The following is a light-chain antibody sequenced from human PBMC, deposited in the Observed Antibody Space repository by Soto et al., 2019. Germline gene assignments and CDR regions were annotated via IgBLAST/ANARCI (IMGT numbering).Light chain of an antibody. V-gene: IGKV3-20*01. CDR2: GAS. J-gene: IGKJ5*01. Sequence: ETVLTRSPGTLSLSPGERATLSCRASQSVRNNYLAWYQQKPGQAPRLLISGASSRAAGIPDRFSGSGSETDFTLTISRLEPEDFALYFCQQYGNPRITFGQGTRLDIK. CDR3: QQYGNPRIT. CDR1: QSVRNNY.